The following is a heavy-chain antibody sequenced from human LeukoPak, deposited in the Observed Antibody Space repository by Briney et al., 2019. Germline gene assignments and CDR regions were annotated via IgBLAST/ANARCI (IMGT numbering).Heavy chain of an antibody. CDR1: GGSISSSSYY. CDR3: ARCSGSYFSWFDP. V-gene: IGHV4-39*01. D-gene: IGHD1-26*01. CDR2: IYYSGST. J-gene: IGHJ5*02. Sequence: SETLSLTCTVSGGSISSSSYYWGWIRQPPGKGLEWIGSIYYSGSTCYNPSLKSRVTISVDTSKNQFSLKLSSVTAADTAVYYCARCSGSYFSWFDPWGQGTLVTVSS.